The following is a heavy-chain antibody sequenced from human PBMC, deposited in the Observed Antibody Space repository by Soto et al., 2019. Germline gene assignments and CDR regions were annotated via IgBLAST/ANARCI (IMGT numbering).Heavy chain of an antibody. J-gene: IGHJ4*02. CDR2: IYYSGST. Sequence: SSETLSLTCTVSGGSISSYYWSWIRQPPGKGLEWIGYIYYSGSTNYNPSLKSRVTISVDTSKNQFSLKLSSVTAADTAVYYCARYSYDQDYFDYWGQGTLVTVPS. D-gene: IGHD5-18*01. V-gene: IGHV4-59*01. CDR3: ARYSYDQDYFDY. CDR1: GGSISSYY.